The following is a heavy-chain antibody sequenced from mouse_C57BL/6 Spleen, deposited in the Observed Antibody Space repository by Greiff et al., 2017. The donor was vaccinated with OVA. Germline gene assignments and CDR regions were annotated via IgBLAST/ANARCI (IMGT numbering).Heavy chain of an antibody. Sequence: EVKLMESGGDLVKPGGSLKLSCAASGFTFSSYGMSWVRQTPDKRLEWVATISSGGSYTYYPDSVKGRFTISRDNAKNTLYLQMSSLKSEDTAMYYCARRKLVFDYWGQGTTLTVSS. CDR2: ISSGGSYT. CDR3: ARRKLVFDY. J-gene: IGHJ2*01. CDR1: GFTFSSYG. V-gene: IGHV5-6*02. D-gene: IGHD4-1*01.